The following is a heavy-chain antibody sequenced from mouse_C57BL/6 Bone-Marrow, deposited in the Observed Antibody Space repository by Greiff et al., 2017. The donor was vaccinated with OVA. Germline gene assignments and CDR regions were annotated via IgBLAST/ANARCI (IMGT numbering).Heavy chain of an antibody. CDR1: GFSLTSYG. J-gene: IGHJ3*01. Sequence: VKLVESGPGLVQPSQSLSITCTVSGFSLTSYGVHWVRQSPGKGLEWLGVIWRGGSTDYNEAFISRLSISKDNSKNQVCFKMNSLQADDTAIYYCARDSSGYWFAYWGQGTLVTVSA. D-gene: IGHD3-2*02. CDR2: IWRGGST. V-gene: IGHV2-2*01. CDR3: ARDSSGYWFAY.